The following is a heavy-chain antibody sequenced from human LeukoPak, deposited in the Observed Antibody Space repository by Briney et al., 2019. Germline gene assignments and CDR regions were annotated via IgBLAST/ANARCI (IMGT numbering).Heavy chain of an antibody. V-gene: IGHV4-59*08. J-gene: IGHJ3*02. Sequence: KASETLSVTCTVSGGSISSYYWSWIRQPPGKGLEWIGYIYYSGSTNYNPSLKSRVTISVDTSKNQFSLKLSSVTAADTAVYYCARGRWPLAFDIWGQGTMVTVSS. CDR2: IYYSGST. D-gene: IGHD1-26*01. CDR3: ARGRWPLAFDI. CDR1: GGSISSYY.